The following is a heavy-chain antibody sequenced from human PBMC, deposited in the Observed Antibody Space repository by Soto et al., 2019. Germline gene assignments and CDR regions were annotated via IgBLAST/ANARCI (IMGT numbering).Heavy chain of an antibody. Sequence: GGSLNVSCAASGFTFSSYEMNWVRQAPGKGLVWVSYISSSGSTIYYADSVKGRFTISRDNAKNSLYLQMNSLRAEDTAIYYCAKAGSYSGSSGRVDCWGQGILVTVSS. CDR1: GFTFSSYE. CDR3: AKAGSYSGSSGRVDC. D-gene: IGHD1-26*01. CDR2: ISSSGSTI. V-gene: IGHV3-48*03. J-gene: IGHJ4*02.